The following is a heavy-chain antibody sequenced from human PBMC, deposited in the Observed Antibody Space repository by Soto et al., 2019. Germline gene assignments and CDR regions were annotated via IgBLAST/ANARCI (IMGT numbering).Heavy chain of an antibody. CDR2: IIPIFGTA. CDR3: ASLEAYTWYYYDSSGYYFRY. Sequence: QVQLVQSGAEVKKPGASVKVSCKASGGTFSSYAISWVRQAPGQGLEWMGGIIPIFGTANYAQKFQGRVTGTADESTSTAYMERSSVRSEDAALYYCASLEAYTWYYYDSSGYYFRYWGQGTLVTVSS. V-gene: IGHV1-69*01. CDR1: GGTFSSYA. J-gene: IGHJ4*02. D-gene: IGHD3-22*01.